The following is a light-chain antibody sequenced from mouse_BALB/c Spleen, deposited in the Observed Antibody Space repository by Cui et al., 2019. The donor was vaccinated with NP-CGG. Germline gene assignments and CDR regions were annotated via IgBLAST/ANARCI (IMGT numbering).Light chain of an antibody. Sequence: QLVVTKESAPTTSPGETVTLTCRSSTGAITTSNYANWVQEKPDHLFTGLIGGTNNRAPGVPSRFSGSLIGDKAALTITGAQTEDEAIYFCALWYSNHWVFGGGTKLTVL. CDR3: ALWYSNHWV. CDR2: GTN. J-gene: IGLJ1*01. V-gene: IGLV1*01. CDR1: TGAITTSNY.